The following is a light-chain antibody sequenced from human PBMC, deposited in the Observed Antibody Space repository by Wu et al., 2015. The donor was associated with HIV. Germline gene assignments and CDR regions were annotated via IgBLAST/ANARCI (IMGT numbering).Light chain of an antibody. CDR3: QQVNSFPHT. V-gene: IGKV1-12*01. CDR1: QGIASW. Sequence: DIQMTQSPSSVSASVGDRVSITCRASQGIASWLVWYQQKPGKAPNLLIYAASNLQGGVPSRFSGSGSGTVFSLTISSLQPEDFATYYCQQVNSFPHTFGGGTKV. CDR2: AAS. J-gene: IGKJ4*01.